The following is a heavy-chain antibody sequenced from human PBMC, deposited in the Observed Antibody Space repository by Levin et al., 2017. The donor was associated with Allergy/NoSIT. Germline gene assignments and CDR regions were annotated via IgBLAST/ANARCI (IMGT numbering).Heavy chain of an antibody. J-gene: IGHJ4*01. D-gene: IGHD4-17*01. V-gene: IGHV4-39*01. Sequence: PSQTLSLTCTVSGGAISDTSYFWGWIRQPPGKGLEWIGSIHYGGNTYPNPSLKSRITVSIDKSRDQFSLKLNSVTAADTAVYFCTRDFGAYRVDHWGHGTLVTVSS. CDR2: IHYGGNT. CDR1: GGAISDTSYF. CDR3: TRDFGAYRVDH.